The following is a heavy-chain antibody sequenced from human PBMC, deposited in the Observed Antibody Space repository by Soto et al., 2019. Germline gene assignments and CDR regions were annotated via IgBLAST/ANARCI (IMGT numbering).Heavy chain of an antibody. CDR1: GGTFSSYA. V-gene: IGHV1-69*01. J-gene: IGHJ6*02. Sequence: QVQLVQSGAEVKKPGSSVKVSCKASGGTFSSYAISWVRQAPGQGLEWMGGIIPIFGTANYAQKFRGRVTITADESTSTAYMELSSLRSEDTAVYYCASGMLADHPYYYGMDVWGQGTTVTVSS. CDR3: ASGMLADHPYYYGMDV. D-gene: IGHD2-8*01. CDR2: IIPIFGTA.